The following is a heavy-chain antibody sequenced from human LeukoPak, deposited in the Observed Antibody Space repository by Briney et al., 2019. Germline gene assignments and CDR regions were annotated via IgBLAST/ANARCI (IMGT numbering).Heavy chain of an antibody. CDR1: GGTFSSYA. CDR2: IIPIFGTA. J-gene: IGHJ5*02. D-gene: IGHD3-10*01. Sequence: GASVKVSCKASGGTFSSYAISWVRQAPGQGLEWMGGIIPIFGTANYAQKFQGRVTITADESTSTAYMELSSLRSEDTAVYYCATPSGSYPYNWFDPWGQGTLVTVSS. CDR3: ATPSGSYPYNWFDP. V-gene: IGHV1-69*13.